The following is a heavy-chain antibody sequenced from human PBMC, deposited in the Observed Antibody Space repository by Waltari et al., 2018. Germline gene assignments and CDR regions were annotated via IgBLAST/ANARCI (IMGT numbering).Heavy chain of an antibody. V-gene: IGHV4-59*01. CDR2: IDYSGST. D-gene: IGHD1-1*01. Sequence: QVQLQESGPGLVKPSETLSLTCTVSGGSISSYYWSWIRQPPGKGLEWIWYIDYSGSTNYNPSLQRRVTTSGDTSKNQFSLKLSSVTAADTAVYYCARAPRPLHFDLWGRGTLVTVSS. CDR3: ARAPRPLHFDL. CDR1: GGSISSYY. J-gene: IGHJ2*01.